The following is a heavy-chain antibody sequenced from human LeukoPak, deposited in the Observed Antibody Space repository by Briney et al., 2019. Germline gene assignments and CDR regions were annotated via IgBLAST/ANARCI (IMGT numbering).Heavy chain of an antibody. D-gene: IGHD6-6*01. CDR1: GFTFSNYE. CDR2: ISSSGTTV. Sequence: GGSLRLSCAASGFTFSNYEMNWVRQAPGKGLGWVSYISSSGTTVYYADSVKGRFTVSRDNSKNSLYLQMNSLRDGDTAVYYCARESPGSSEDYWGQGTLVTVSS. V-gene: IGHV3-48*03. J-gene: IGHJ4*02. CDR3: ARESPGSSEDY.